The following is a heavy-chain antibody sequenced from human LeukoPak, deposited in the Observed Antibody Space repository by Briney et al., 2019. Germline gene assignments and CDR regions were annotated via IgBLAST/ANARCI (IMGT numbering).Heavy chain of an antibody. J-gene: IGHJ4*02. CDR1: GGSISTYY. CDR2: IDYRGST. CDR3: ARVRVGYSSGWYVDYFDY. Sequence: PSETLSLTCTVSGGSISTYYWSWIRQPPGKGLEWIACIDYRGSTTYNPSLRSRVTISVDTSRNQFSLKLSSVTAADTAVYYCARVRVGYSSGWYVDYFDYWGQGTLVTVSS. D-gene: IGHD6-19*01. V-gene: IGHV4-59*01.